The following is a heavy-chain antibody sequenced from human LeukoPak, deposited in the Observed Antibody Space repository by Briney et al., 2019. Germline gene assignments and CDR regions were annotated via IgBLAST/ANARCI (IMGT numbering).Heavy chain of an antibody. J-gene: IGHJ6*03. V-gene: IGHV3-23*01. D-gene: IGHD3-16*02. CDR2: ISGSGGST. Sequence: PGGSLRLSCAASGFTFSSYAMNWVRQAPGKGLECVSAISGSGGSTYYADSVKGRFTISRDNSQNTLYLQMNSLSAEDTAVYYCARAAPAFIWGSYRSYYYYYMDVWGKGTTVTVSS. CDR3: ARAAPAFIWGSYRSYYYYYMDV. CDR1: GFTFSSYA.